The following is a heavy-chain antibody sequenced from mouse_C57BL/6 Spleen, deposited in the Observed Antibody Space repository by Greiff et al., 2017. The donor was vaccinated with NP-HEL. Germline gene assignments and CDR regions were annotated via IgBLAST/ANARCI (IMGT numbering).Heavy chain of an antibody. CDR2: IYPSDSDT. CDR3: ARAASNSVDD. CDR1: GYTFTSYW. J-gene: IGHJ2*01. D-gene: IGHD2-5*01. V-gene: IGHV1-61*01. Sequence: QVQLQQPGAELVRPGSSVKLSCTASGYTFTSYWLDWVKQRPGQGLEWIDNIYPSDSDTHYNQYFKNKATLTVDNSSSTSYMQLSSLTSEYSAVYDCARAASNSVDDWGQGTTLTVAS.